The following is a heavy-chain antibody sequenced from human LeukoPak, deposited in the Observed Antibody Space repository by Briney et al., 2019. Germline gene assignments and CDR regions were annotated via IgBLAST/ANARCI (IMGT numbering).Heavy chain of an antibody. J-gene: IGHJ4*02. CDR1: GYTFTGYY. CDR3: ARNPPAYCSSTSCSDVHFDY. CDR2: INPNSGGT. D-gene: IGHD2-2*01. V-gene: IGHV1-2*02. Sequence: ASVKVSCKASGYTFTGYYMHWVRQAPGQGLEWMGWINPNSGGTNYAQKFQGRVTMTRDTSISTAYMELSRLRSDDTAVYYCARNPPAYCSSTSCSDVHFDYWGQGTLVTVSS.